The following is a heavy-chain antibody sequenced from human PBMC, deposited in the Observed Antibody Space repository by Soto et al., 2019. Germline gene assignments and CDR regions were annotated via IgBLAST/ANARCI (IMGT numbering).Heavy chain of an antibody. CDR3: ATGGSGCNDAFDI. D-gene: IGHD3-10*01. V-gene: IGHV1-24*01. CDR1: GYTLTELS. CDR2: FDPEDGET. Sequence: ASVKVSCKVSGYTLTELSMHWVRQAPGKGLEWMGGFDPEDGETIYAQKFQGRVTMTEDTSTDTAYMELSSLRSEDTAVYYCATGGSGCNDAFDIWGKGTMATVSS. J-gene: IGHJ3*02.